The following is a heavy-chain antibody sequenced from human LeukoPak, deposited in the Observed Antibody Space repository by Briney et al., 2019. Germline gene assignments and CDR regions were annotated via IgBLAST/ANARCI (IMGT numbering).Heavy chain of an antibody. CDR3: TTDRGLTMIRGVIVY. CDR2: IKSKGDGETT. D-gene: IGHD3-10*01. CDR1: GFTFTNAW. V-gene: IGHV3-15*01. J-gene: IGHJ4*02. Sequence: GGSLRLSCAASGFTFTNAWMTWVRQAPGKGLEWVGRIKSKGDGETTDYAAPVKGRFSMSRDDSKATMYLQMYSLEAEDTAVYYCTTDRGLTMIRGVIVYWGQGALVTVSS.